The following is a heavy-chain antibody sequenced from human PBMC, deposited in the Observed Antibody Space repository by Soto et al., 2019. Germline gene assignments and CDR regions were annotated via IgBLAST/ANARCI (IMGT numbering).Heavy chain of an antibody. CDR3: ARDRDSGRYPNWFDP. CDR1: EDSVSSNSAA. J-gene: IGHJ5*02. D-gene: IGHD1-26*01. V-gene: IGHV6-1*01. CDR2: TYYRSKWYN. Sequence: SQTLSLTCAISEDSVSSNSAAWNWIRQSPSRGLEWLGRTYYRSKWYNDYAVSVKSRITINPDTSNNQFSLQLNSVTPEDTAVYXCARDRDSGRYPNWFDPWGQGTLVTVSS.